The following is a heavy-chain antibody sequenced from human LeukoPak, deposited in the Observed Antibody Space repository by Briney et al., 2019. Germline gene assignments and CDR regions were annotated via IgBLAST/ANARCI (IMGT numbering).Heavy chain of an antibody. V-gene: IGHV1-18*01. Sequence: ASVKVSCKASGGTFSSYAISWVRQAPGRGLEWMGWISAVNGDIHPAQKCQDRVTLTTDTSTSTAYMELRSLRSDDTAVYYCAKDYNYVPDYWGQGTLITVSS. CDR3: AKDYNYVPDY. CDR2: ISAVNGDI. D-gene: IGHD5-24*01. J-gene: IGHJ4*02. CDR1: GGTFSSYA.